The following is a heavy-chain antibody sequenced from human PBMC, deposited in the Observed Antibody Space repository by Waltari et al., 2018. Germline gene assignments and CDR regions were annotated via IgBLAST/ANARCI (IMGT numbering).Heavy chain of an antibody. D-gene: IGHD2-21*01. V-gene: IGHV1-2*02. Sequence: QVQLVQSGGEVTQPGASAQVSCKTSGYGFTAYNTSWVRQAPGQGLQCMGWINPNRGDTDYAQKFQCRVIMTRDTSITPAYIELSNLTSDDTAIYYCARGAPLIGGEQYLDNWGQGTLVAVSS. CDR3: ARGAPLIGGEQYLDN. CDR2: INPNRGDT. CDR1: GYGFTAYN. J-gene: IGHJ4*02.